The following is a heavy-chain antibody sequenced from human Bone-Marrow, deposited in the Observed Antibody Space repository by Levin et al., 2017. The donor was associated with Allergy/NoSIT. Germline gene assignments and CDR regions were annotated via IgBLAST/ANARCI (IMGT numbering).Heavy chain of an antibody. CDR3: VAATEYVDQ. Sequence: QAGGSLRLSCEVSEFDVSDNYMSWVRQTPGKGLQWTSIIYKGGDTNHIDSVKGRFTISRDKSKNRLFLQMNGLASEDTAVYYCVAATEYVDQWGRGTHVTVSS. V-gene: IGHV3-66*02. J-gene: IGHJ5*02. CDR2: IYKGGDT. CDR1: EFDVSDNY. D-gene: IGHD2-15*01.